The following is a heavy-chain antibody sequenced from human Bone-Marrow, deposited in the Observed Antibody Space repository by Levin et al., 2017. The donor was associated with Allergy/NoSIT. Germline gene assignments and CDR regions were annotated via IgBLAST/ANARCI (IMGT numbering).Heavy chain of an antibody. D-gene: IGHD6-13*01. J-gene: IGHJ4*02. CDR1: GTAISSGNYY. CDR3: ASYSTNFSFDY. Sequence: SETLSLTCTVSGTAISSGNYYWGWIRQPPGKGLEWIASVHYSGNTYNNPSLRSRVTVSVDTSKDQFSLTLTSLTAADTAVYYCASYSTNFSFDYWGQGILVTVSS. V-gene: IGHV4-39*01. CDR2: VHYSGNT.